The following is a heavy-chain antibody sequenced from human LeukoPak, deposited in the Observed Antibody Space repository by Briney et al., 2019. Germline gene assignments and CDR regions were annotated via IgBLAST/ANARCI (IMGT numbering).Heavy chain of an antibody. J-gene: IGHJ5*02. D-gene: IGHD3-22*01. CDR1: GGTFSGDY. CDR3: ARNPYYDSSGYYP. V-gene: IGHV4-34*01. Sequence: SETLSLTCAVYGGTFSGDYWSWIRQPPGKGLEWIGEINHSGSTNYNPSLKSRVTISVDTSKNQFSLKLSSVTAADTAVYYCARNPYYDSSGYYPWGQGTLVTVSS. CDR2: INHSGST.